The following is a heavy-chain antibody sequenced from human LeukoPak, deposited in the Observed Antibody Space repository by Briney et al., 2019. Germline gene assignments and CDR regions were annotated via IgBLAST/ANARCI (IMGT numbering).Heavy chain of an antibody. J-gene: IGHJ6*03. D-gene: IGHD2-15*01. V-gene: IGHV3-23*01. CDR1: RYPFSTYA. CDR3: GKAPLGSCRGARCYYLDV. Sequence: GGSLRLSCVASRYPFSTYAMTRVPQTPWRVQEGVSASSGSDPGKYYADYVKGRFAISRDNSKNTMYLQMHSLRAEDTAIYYCGKAPLGSCRGARCYYLDVWGKGTTGTVSS. CDR2: SSGSDPGK.